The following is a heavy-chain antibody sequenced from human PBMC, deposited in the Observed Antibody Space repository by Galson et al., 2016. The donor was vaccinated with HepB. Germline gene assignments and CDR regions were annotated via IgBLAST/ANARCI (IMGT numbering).Heavy chain of an antibody. CDR3: SVLRSIAGGMVGY. CDR2: IRSKANSYAT. CDR1: GLTLSGSD. D-gene: IGHD6-13*01. Sequence: SLRLSCAASGLTLSGSDVHWVRQASGKGLEWVGRIRSKANSYATAYTASVKGRFTISRDDSKNTAYLQMNSLKTEDTAGYYCSVLRSIAGGMVGYWGQGTLVTVSS. J-gene: IGHJ4*02. V-gene: IGHV3-73*01.